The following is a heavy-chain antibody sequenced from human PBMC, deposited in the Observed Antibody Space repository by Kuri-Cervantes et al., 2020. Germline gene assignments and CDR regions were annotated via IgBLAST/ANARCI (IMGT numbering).Heavy chain of an antibody. CDR2: MNPNSDNT. J-gene: IGHJ3*02. V-gene: IGHV1-8*01. CDR3: ATDGYGSGSGDTFDI. D-gene: IGHD3-10*01. CDR1: GYTFTSYD. Sequence: ASVKVSCKASGYTFTSYDINWVRQATGQGLEWMGWMNPNSDNTGYAQKFQGRVTMTEDTSTDTAYMELSSLRSEDTAVYYCATDGYGSGSGDTFDIWGQGTMVTVSS.